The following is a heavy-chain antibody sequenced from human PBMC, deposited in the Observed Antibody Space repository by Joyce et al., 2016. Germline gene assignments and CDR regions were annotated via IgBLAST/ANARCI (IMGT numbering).Heavy chain of an antibody. V-gene: IGHV3-21*01. CDR3: ARGGISYYYAMDV. Sequence: QLVESGGGVVKAGGSLRLSCEACGYTFSSSSMSWFRQAPGKGLEWVAAISATSYYIFHAETVRGRFTVSRDNAKKTLYLQMNSLRAEDSAVFYCARGGISYYYAMDVWGQGTTVTVSS. CDR1: GYTFSSSS. D-gene: IGHD3-16*01. CDR2: ISATSYYI. J-gene: IGHJ6*02.